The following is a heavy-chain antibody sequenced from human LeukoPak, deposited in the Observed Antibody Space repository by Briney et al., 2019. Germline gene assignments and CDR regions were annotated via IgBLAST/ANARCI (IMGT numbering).Heavy chain of an antibody. V-gene: IGHV5-51*01. CDR1: GYTFNSYW. J-gene: IGHJ4*02. CDR2: IYPGDSDT. D-gene: IGHD3-10*01. CDR3: ARQDGSATYYFDY. Sequence: GESLKISCKGSGYTFNSYWIAWARQMPGKGLEWMGIIYPGDSDTRYSPSFQGQVTISADKSISTAYLQWSSLKASDTAMYYCARQDGSATYYFDYWGQGTLVTVSS.